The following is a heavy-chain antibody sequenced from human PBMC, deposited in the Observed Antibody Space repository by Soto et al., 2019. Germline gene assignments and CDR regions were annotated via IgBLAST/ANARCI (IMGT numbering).Heavy chain of an antibody. J-gene: IGHJ4*02. CDR3: AREREIWQLVDY. D-gene: IGHD6-6*01. Sequence: GSLRLSCAASGFTFSSYSMNWVRQAPGKGLEWVSSISSSSSYIYYADSVKGRFTISRDNAKNSLYLQMNSLRAEDKAVYYWAREREIWQLVDYWGQGTLVTVSA. CDR2: ISSSSSYI. CDR1: GFTFSSYS. V-gene: IGHV3-21*01.